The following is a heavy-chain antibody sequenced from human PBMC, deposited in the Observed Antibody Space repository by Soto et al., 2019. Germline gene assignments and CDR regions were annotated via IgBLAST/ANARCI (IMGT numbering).Heavy chain of an antibody. CDR3: AREVEVVVAAESYFDY. CDR1: GFTVSSNY. D-gene: IGHD2-15*01. V-gene: IGHV3-53*02. CDR2: IYSGGST. Sequence: EVQLVETGGGLIQPGGSLRLSCAASGFTVSSNYMSWVRQAPGKGLEWVSVIYSGGSTYYADSVKGRFTISRDNSKNTLYLQMNSQRAEDTAVDYCAREVEVVVAAESYFDYWGQGTLVTVSS. J-gene: IGHJ4*02.